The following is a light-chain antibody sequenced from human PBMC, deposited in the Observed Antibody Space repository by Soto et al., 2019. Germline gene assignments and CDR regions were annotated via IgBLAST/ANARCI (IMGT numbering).Light chain of an antibody. CDR3: QQYDNSPMYT. Sequence: VLMQSPGTLSLSPGERATLSCRAGQSVRSTYLAWYQQKPGQAPRLLIYGGSNRATGIPDRFSGSGSGTDFTLTISRLEPEDSAVYYCQQYDNSPMYTFGQGTKLEIK. J-gene: IGKJ2*01. CDR2: GGS. V-gene: IGKV3-20*01. CDR1: QSVRSTY.